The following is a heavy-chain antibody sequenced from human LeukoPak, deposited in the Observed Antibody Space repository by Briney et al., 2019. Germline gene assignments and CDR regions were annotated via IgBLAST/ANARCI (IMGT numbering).Heavy chain of an antibody. D-gene: IGHD3-22*01. CDR1: GYTFTSYY. J-gene: IGHJ4*02. V-gene: IGHV1-46*01. CDR3: ARGRGVHDSHTYDYFDY. CDR2: IKPAGGST. Sequence: GASVKVSCTASGYTFTSYYIHWVRQAPGQGLEWMVIIKPAGGSTTYAQKFQGSRFTLTRDTSRSTVYMELSSLRSEDTAVYYCARGRGVHDSHTYDYFDYWGQGSLVTVSS.